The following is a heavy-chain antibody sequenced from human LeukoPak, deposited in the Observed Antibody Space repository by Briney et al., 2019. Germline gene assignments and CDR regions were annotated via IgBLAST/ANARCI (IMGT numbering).Heavy chain of an antibody. V-gene: IGHV3-11*05. J-gene: IGHJ4*02. Sequence: GGPLRLSCAASGFTFSDYYMSWIRQAPGKGLEWVSYISSSSSYTNYADSVKGRFTISRDNAKNSLYLQMNSLRAEDTAVYYCAREAVRGVTIDYWGQGTLVTVSS. CDR1: GFTFSDYY. D-gene: IGHD3-10*01. CDR3: AREAVRGVTIDY. CDR2: ISSSSSYT.